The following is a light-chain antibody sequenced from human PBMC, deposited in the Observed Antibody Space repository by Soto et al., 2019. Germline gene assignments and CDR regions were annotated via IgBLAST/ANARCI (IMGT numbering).Light chain of an antibody. V-gene: IGLV2-8*01. Sequence: QSALTQPPSASGSPGQSVTISCTGTSSDFGGYNYVSWYQQHPGKAPNLMIYEVSKRPSGVPDRFSGSKSGNTASLTVSGLQAEDEADYYCSSYAGSNAYVFGTGTKVTVL. CDR3: SSYAGSNAYV. CDR1: SSDFGGYNY. J-gene: IGLJ1*01. CDR2: EVS.